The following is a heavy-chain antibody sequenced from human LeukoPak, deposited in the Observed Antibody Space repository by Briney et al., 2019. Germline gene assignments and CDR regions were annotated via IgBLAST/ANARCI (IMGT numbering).Heavy chain of an antibody. Sequence: PGGSLRLSCAASGFTFSSSWIHWVRQAPGKGLVWVSRINSDGGSTAYADSVKGRFTISRDNAKNTLYVQMNRLRSEDTAVYYCARDMYSSGWSYYFDHWGQGTLVTVSS. CDR1: GFTFSSSW. D-gene: IGHD6-19*01. V-gene: IGHV3-74*03. J-gene: IGHJ4*02. CDR3: ARDMYSSGWSYYFDH. CDR2: INSDGGST.